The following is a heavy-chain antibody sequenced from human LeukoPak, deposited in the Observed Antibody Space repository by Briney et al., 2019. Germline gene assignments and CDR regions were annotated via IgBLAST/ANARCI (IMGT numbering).Heavy chain of an antibody. Sequence: PSETLSLTCTVSGGSISSSSYYWGWIRQPPGKGLEWIGSIYYSGSTYYNPSLKSRVTISVDTSKNQFSLKLSSVTAADTAVYYCASRDNYYYYMDVWGKGTPVTVSS. J-gene: IGHJ6*03. CDR3: ASRDNYYYYMDV. CDR1: GGSISSSSYY. V-gene: IGHV4-39*07. CDR2: IYYSGST. D-gene: IGHD5-24*01.